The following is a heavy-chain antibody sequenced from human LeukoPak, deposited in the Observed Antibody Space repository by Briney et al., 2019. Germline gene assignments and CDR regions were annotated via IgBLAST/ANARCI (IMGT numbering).Heavy chain of an antibody. Sequence: PGGSLRLSCAASGFTFSSYAMSWVRQAPGKGLQWVSAISGSGGSTYYVDSVQGRSSISRDNSKNTLYLQINSLRAEETAVYYWAKATLRSMVYYFDYGGQGTLVTVSS. V-gene: IGHV3-23*01. D-gene: IGHD3-10*01. CDR3: AKATLRSMVYYFDY. CDR1: GFTFSSYA. CDR2: ISGSGGST. J-gene: IGHJ4*02.